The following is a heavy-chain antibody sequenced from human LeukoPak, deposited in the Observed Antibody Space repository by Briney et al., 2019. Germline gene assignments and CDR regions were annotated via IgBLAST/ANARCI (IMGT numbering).Heavy chain of an antibody. V-gene: IGHV4-34*01. J-gene: IGHJ4*02. CDR1: GESLNSYY. D-gene: IGHD2-15*01. Sequence: SETLSLTCAVYGESLNSYYLSWIRQPPGKGLEWIGEIYESGSTEYNPSLKSRVTISMVPSKQQFSLSLTSVTAADTAVYYCARGAWATRLGSWGLGTPVIVSS. CDR3: ARGAWATRLGS. CDR2: IYESGST.